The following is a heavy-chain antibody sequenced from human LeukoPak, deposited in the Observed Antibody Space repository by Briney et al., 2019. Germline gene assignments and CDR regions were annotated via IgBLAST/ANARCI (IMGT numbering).Heavy chain of an antibody. D-gene: IGHD1-1*01. Sequence: ASVKVSCKASGGTFSSYAISWVRQAPGQGLEWMGRIIPIFGIANYARKFQGRVTITADKSTSTAYMELSSLRSEDTAVYYCARRDRTGNAFDIWGQGTMVTVSS. V-gene: IGHV1-69*04. CDR3: ARRDRTGNAFDI. CDR1: GGTFSSYA. CDR2: IIPIFGIA. J-gene: IGHJ3*02.